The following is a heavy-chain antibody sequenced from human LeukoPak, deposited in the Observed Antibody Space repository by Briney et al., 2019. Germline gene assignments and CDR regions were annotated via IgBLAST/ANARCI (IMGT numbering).Heavy chain of an antibody. CDR3: ARHGYYFDY. D-gene: IGHD1-14*01. Sequence: SETLSLTCTVSGASISSYYWSWIRQPPGKGLEWIGYIYYSGSTNYNPSLKSRVTISVDTSKNQFSLKLSSVTAADTAVYYCARHGYYFDYWGQGTLVTVSS. CDR1: GASISSYY. J-gene: IGHJ4*02. V-gene: IGHV4-59*08. CDR2: IYYSGST.